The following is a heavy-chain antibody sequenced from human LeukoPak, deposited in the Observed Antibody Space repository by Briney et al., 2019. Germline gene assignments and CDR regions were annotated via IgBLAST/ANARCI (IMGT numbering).Heavy chain of an antibody. Sequence: SVKVSCKASGGTFSSYAISWVRQAPGQGLEWMGGIIPIFGTANYAQKFQGRVTITADKSTSTAYMELRSLRSEDTAVYYCARALGYYDSSGYSVAFDIWGQGTMVTVSS. CDR1: GGTFSSYA. D-gene: IGHD3-22*01. CDR2: IIPIFGTA. J-gene: IGHJ3*02. V-gene: IGHV1-69*06. CDR3: ARALGYYDSSGYSVAFDI.